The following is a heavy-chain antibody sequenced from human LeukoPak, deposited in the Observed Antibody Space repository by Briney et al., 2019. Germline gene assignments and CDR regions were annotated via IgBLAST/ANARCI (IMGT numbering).Heavy chain of an antibody. CDR1: GYFFTNYC. V-gene: IGHV1-18*01. D-gene: IGHD3-10*01. CDR2: IGGYNGNT. J-gene: IGHJ4*02. Sequence: GASVKVSCKASGYFFTNYCMNWVRQAPGQGLEWMGWIGGYNGNTNYAQNFQGRVTMTTDTSTNTAYMELRSLSSDDTAMYYCARGFPYPYGIDYWGQGTQVTVSS. CDR3: ARGFPYPYGIDY.